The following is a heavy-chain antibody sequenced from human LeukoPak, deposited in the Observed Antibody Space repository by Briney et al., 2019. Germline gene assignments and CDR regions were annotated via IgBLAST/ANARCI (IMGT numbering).Heavy chain of an antibody. CDR2: IRSKAYGGTT. CDR1: GFTFGDYA. Sequence: GGSLRLPCTASGFTFGDYAMSWFRQAPGKGLEWVGFIRSKAYGGTTEYAASVKGRFTISRDDSKSIAYLQMNSLKTEDTAVYYCTRDGFTGSLGYYDYWGQGTLVTVSS. D-gene: IGHD2-15*01. J-gene: IGHJ4*02. V-gene: IGHV3-49*03. CDR3: TRDGFTGSLGYYDY.